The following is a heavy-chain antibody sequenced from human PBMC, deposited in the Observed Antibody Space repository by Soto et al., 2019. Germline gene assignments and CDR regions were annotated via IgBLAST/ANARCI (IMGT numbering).Heavy chain of an antibody. D-gene: IGHD1-1*01. CDR3: ARVERGAATTVVDAFDI. J-gene: IGHJ3*02. Sequence: QVQLQQWGAGLLKPSETLSLTCAVYGGFVSSGSYYWSWIRQPPGKGLEWIGEMSHSGGTHFNPSLQRRGPISVDTSKNQFSLKMSSVTAADTALYYCARVERGAATTVVDAFDIWGPGTMVTVSS. V-gene: IGHV4-34*01. CDR2: MSHSGGT. CDR1: GGFVSSGSYY.